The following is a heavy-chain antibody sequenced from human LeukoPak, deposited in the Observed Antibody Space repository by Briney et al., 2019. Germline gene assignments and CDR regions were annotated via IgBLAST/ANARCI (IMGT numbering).Heavy chain of an antibody. CDR1: GFTFSSYG. J-gene: IGHJ4*02. CDR3: ARDRDGRFDY. D-gene: IGHD5-24*01. V-gene: IGHV3-33*01. Sequence: GRSLRLSCAASGFTFSSYGMHWIRQAPGKGLEWVAVIWYDGSNKYYADSVKGRFTISRDNSKNTLYLQMNSLRAEDTAVYYCARDRDGRFDYWGQGTPVTVSS. CDR2: IWYDGSNK.